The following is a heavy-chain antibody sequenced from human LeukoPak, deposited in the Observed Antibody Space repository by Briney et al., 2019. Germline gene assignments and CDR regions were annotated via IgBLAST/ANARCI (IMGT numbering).Heavy chain of an antibody. J-gene: IGHJ4*02. CDR2: IHTSGST. V-gene: IGHV4-4*09. Sequence: SETLSLTCTVSGDFSSFYYWTRLRQPPGKGLEWIGNIHTSGSTDYNPSLKSRVTMSVDTSKNQFSLRLSPVTAADTAVYYCARPGQSSWWVYFNYWGQGTLVTVSS. CDR3: ARPGQSSWWVYFNY. D-gene: IGHD2-15*01. CDR1: GDFSSFYY.